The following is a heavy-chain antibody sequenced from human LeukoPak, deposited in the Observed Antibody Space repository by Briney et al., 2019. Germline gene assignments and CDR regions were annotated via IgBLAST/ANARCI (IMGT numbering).Heavy chain of an antibody. J-gene: IGHJ4*02. CDR3: AKVRFTDIVVVPAAHFDY. CDR1: GFTFSSYG. D-gene: IGHD2-2*01. CDR2: IRYDGSNK. V-gene: IGHV3-30*02. Sequence: GGSLRLSCAASGFTFSSYGMHWVRQAPGKGLEWVAFIRYDGSNKYYADSVKGRFTISRDNSKNTLYLQMNSLRAEDTAVYYCAKVRFTDIVVVPAAHFDYWGQGTLVIVSS.